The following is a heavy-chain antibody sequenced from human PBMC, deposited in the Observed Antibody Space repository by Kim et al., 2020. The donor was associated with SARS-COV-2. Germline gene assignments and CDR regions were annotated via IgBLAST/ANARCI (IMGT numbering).Heavy chain of an antibody. CDR1: GGSISSGGYS. CDR2: IYHSGST. V-gene: IGHV4-30-2*01. J-gene: IGHJ5*02. Sequence: SETLSLTCAVSGGSISSGGYSWSWIRQPPGKGLEWIGYIYHSGSTYYNPSLKSRVTISVDRSKNQFSLKLSSVTAADTAVYYCARGGYYDSSGSETEFDPWGQGTLVTVSS. CDR3: ARGGYYDSSGSETEFDP. D-gene: IGHD3-22*01.